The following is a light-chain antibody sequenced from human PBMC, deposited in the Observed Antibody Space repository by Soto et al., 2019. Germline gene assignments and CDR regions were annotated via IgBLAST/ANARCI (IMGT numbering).Light chain of an antibody. V-gene: IGKV3-20*01. J-gene: IGKJ1*01. Sequence: IVLTQSPGTLSLSPWERATLSCRASQSVSSSYLAWYQQKPGQAPRLLIYGASSRATGIPDRFSGSGSGTDFTLIISSLQSEDSAVYYCQQYNSWLWTFGQGTKVDIK. CDR1: QSVSSSY. CDR3: QQYNSWLWT. CDR2: GAS.